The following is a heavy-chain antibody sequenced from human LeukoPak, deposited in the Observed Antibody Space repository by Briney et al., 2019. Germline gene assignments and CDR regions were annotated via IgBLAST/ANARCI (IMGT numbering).Heavy chain of an antibody. Sequence: SQTLSLTCAISGDSLSSYTSAWNWIRLSPSRGLEWLGRTLYRSKWLYDYAPSIKGRITIYPDASNNQFSLQLKSVTAEDTALYYCARGPDDLLHGRVFDFWGQGTMVTVSS. D-gene: IGHD3-3*01. CDR2: TLYRSKWLY. CDR1: GDSLSSYTSA. J-gene: IGHJ3*01. CDR3: ARGPDDLLHGRVFDF. V-gene: IGHV6-1*01.